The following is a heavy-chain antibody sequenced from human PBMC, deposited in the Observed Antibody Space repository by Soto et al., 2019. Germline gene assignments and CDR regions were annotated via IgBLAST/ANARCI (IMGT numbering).Heavy chain of an antibody. CDR1: GGTFSSYA. V-gene: IGHV1-69*13. D-gene: IGHD5-18*01. Sequence: ASVKVSCKASGGTFSSYAISWVRQAPGQGLEWMGGIIPILGKANYAQKFQGRVKITADESTSTAYMELSSLRSEDTAVYYCARLRGYSYGSNLDGMDVWGQGTTVTVSS. CDR3: ARLRGYSYGSNLDGMDV. CDR2: IIPILGKA. J-gene: IGHJ6*02.